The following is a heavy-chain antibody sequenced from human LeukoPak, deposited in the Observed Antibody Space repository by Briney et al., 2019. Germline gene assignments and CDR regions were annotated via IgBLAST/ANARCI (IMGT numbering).Heavy chain of an antibody. CDR1: GGSISSYY. D-gene: IGHD3-3*02. Sequence: PSETLSLTCTVSGGSISSYYWSWIRQPPGKGLEWIGYIYYSGSTNYNPSLKSRVTISVDTSKNQFSLKLSSVTAADTAVYYCARHPGFPHLGFDYWGQGTLVTVSS. CDR3: ARHPGFPHLGFDY. V-gene: IGHV4-59*01. J-gene: IGHJ4*02. CDR2: IYYSGST.